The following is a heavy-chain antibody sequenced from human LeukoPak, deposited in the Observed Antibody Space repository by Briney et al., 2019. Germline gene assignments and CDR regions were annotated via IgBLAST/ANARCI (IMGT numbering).Heavy chain of an antibody. CDR2: INGSGGST. CDR3: AKDQGRSSRHYGSGSPFDY. Sequence: PGGSLRLSCAASGFTFSSYAMSWVRQAPGKGLEWVSAINGSGGSTYYADSVKGRFTISRDNSKNTLYLQMNSLRAEDTAVYYCAKDQGRSSRHYGSGSPFDYWGQGTLVTVSS. D-gene: IGHD3-10*01. CDR1: GFTFSSYA. V-gene: IGHV3-23*01. J-gene: IGHJ4*02.